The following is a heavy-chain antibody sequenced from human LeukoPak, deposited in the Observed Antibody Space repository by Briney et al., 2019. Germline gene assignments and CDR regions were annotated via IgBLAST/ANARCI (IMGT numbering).Heavy chain of an antibody. V-gene: IGHV4-59*01. J-gene: IGHJ3*02. CDR3: ALSSSSWFDAFDI. CDR1: GGSISSYY. Sequence: SETLSLTCTVSGGSISSYYWSWIRQPPGKGLEWIGYIYYSGSTNYNPSLKSRVTISVDTSKNQFSLKLSSATAADTAVYYCALSSSSWFDAFDIWGQGTMVTVSS. CDR2: IYYSGST. D-gene: IGHD6-13*01.